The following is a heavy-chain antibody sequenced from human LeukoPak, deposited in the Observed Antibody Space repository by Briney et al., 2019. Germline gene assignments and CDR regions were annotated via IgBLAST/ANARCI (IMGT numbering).Heavy chain of an antibody. CDR2: ISYDGINK. Sequence: GGSLRLSCAASGFTLSGYAMHWVRQAPGKGLEGGAVISYDGINKYYADSVKGRFTISRDNSKNTLYLQMNSLRAEDTAVYYCARGGGNAVAGEVDYWGQGTLVTVSS. CDR1: GFTLSGYA. J-gene: IGHJ4*02. V-gene: IGHV3-30*04. D-gene: IGHD6-19*01. CDR3: ARGGGNAVAGEVDY.